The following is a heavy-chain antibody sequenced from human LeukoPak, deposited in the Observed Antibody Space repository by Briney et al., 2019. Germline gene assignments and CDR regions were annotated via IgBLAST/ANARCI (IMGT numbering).Heavy chain of an antibody. CDR2: INPNSGGT. J-gene: IGHJ4*02. Sequence: ASVTVSCTASGYTFTGYYMHWVRQAPGQGVEWMGWINPNSGGTNYAQTFQGRVTMTRDTSISTAYMELGRLRSDDTAVYYCARSYHSSSWYDRLVWGQGTLVTVSS. CDR3: ARSYHSSSWYDRLV. D-gene: IGHD6-13*01. CDR1: GYTFTGYY. V-gene: IGHV1-2*02.